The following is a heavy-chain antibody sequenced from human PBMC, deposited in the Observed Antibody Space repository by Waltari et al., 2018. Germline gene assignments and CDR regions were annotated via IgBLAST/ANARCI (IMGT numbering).Heavy chain of an antibody. CDR1: GGTLSSYA. Sequence: QVQLVQSGAEVKKPGSSVKASCKASGGTLSSYAISWVRQAPGQGLEWMGGIIPILGIANYAQKFQGRVTITADKSTSTAYMELSSLRSEDTAVYYCARAQAYYYDSSGYFPDYWGQGTLVTVSS. CDR2: IIPILGIA. CDR3: ARAQAYYYDSSGYFPDY. V-gene: IGHV1-69*04. J-gene: IGHJ4*02. D-gene: IGHD3-22*01.